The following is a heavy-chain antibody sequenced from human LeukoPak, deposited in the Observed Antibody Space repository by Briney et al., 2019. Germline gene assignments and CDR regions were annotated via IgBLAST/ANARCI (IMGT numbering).Heavy chain of an antibody. J-gene: IGHJ4*02. Sequence: PGGSLRLSCAASGFTFSIYSMNWVRQAPGKGLEWLSSISSSSSYIYYSDSVKGRFTISRDNAKNSLYLKMNSLRAEDTAVYYCARGPMITFGGVIVSFDYWGQGTLVTVSS. CDR1: GFTFSIYS. V-gene: IGHV3-21*01. CDR3: ARGPMITFGGVIVSFDY. CDR2: ISSSSSYI. D-gene: IGHD3-16*02.